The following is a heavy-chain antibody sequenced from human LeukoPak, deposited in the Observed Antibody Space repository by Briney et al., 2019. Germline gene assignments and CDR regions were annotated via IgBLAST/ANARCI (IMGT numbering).Heavy chain of an antibody. CDR1: GFTFSSYS. CDR3: ARGLRWIQLWPGDY. J-gene: IGHJ4*02. V-gene: IGHV3-21*01. Sequence: PGGSLRLSCAASGFTFSSYSMNWVRQAPGKGLEWVSSISSSSSYIYYADSVKGRFTISRDNAKNSLYLQMNSLRAEDTAVYYCARGLRWIQLWPGDYWGQGTLVTVSS. D-gene: IGHD5-18*01. CDR2: ISSSSSYI.